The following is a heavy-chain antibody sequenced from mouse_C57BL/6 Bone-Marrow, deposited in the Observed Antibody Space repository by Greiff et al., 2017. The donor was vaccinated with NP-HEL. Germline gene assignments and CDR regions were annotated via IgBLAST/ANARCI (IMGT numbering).Heavy chain of an antibody. CDR1: GYTFTTYP. CDR3: ARRYYGRGGYYFDY. D-gene: IGHD1-1*01. V-gene: IGHV1-47*01. CDR2: FHPYNDDT. Sequence: VQLQQSGAELVKPGASVKMSCKASGYTFTTYPIEWMKQNHGKSLEWIGNFHPYNDDTKYNEKFKGKATLTVDKSSSTVYLELSRLTSDDSAVYYCARRYYGRGGYYFDYWGQGTTLTVSS. J-gene: IGHJ2*01.